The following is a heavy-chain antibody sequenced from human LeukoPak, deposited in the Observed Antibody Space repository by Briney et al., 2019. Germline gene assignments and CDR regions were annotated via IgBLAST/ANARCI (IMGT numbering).Heavy chain of an antibody. J-gene: IGHJ4*02. CDR3: ARDSRRGLQLVHFDY. V-gene: IGHV1-18*01. Sequence: ASVKVSCKASGYTFTSYGISWVRQAPGQGLEWMGWISAYNGNTNYAQKLQGRVTMTTDTSTSTAYMELRSLRSDDTAVYYCARDSRRGLQLVHFDYWGQGTLVTVSS. D-gene: IGHD6-13*01. CDR2: ISAYNGNT. CDR1: GYTFTSYG.